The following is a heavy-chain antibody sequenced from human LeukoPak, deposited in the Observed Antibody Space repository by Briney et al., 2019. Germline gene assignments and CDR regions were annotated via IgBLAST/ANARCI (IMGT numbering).Heavy chain of an antibody. Sequence: SVKVSCKASGGSFSKYGITWVRQAPGQGLEWMGGIMLTFGTTKYAQRFQGRVTISADESTSTAYMEVSSLRSEDTAVYYCARIAYCGADCHAFDVWGQGTMVIVSS. J-gene: IGHJ3*01. CDR3: ARIAYCGADCHAFDV. D-gene: IGHD2-21*01. CDR1: GGSFSKYG. V-gene: IGHV1-69*13. CDR2: IMLTFGTT.